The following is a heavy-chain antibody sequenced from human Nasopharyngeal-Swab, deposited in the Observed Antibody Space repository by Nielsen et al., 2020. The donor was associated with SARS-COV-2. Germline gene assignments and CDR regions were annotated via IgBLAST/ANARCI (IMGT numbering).Heavy chain of an antibody. CDR3: AKTPGNYHYYMDV. CDR1: RFTFSSYS. Sequence: GESLKISCAASRFTFSSYSMNWVRQAPGKGLEWVSSISSSSSFIYYADSVKGRFTISRDNAKNSLYLQMNSLRGEDTAVYYCAKTPGNYHYYMDVWGKGTTVTVSS. V-gene: IGHV3-21*01. J-gene: IGHJ6*03. CDR2: ISSSSSFI.